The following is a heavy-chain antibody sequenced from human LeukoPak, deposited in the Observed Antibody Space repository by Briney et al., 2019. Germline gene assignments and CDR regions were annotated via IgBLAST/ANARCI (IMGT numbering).Heavy chain of an antibody. J-gene: IGHJ4*02. Sequence: GASVKVSCKASGGTFSSYAISWVRQAPGQGLEWMGGIIPIFGTANYAQKFQGRVTITADESTSTAYMELSRLRSDDTAVYYCARAPWIQLFENDYWGQGTLVTVSS. CDR2: IIPIFGTA. V-gene: IGHV1-69*13. D-gene: IGHD5-18*01. CDR3: ARAPWIQLFENDY. CDR1: GGTFSSYA.